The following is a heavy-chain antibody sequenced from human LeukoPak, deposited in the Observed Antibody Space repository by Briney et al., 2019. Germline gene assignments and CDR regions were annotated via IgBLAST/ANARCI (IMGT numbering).Heavy chain of an antibody. CDR3: ARAQWELSTKDYYYYYMDV. CDR2: IYYSGST. D-gene: IGHD1-26*01. J-gene: IGHJ6*03. CDR1: GYSISSSNW. V-gene: IGHV4-28*06. Sequence: SDTLSLTCAVSGYSISSSNWWGWIRQPPGKGLDWIGCIYYSGSTNYNPSLKSRVTMSVDTSKNQFSLKLSSVTALDTAVYYCARAQWELSTKDYYYYYMDVWGKGTTVTISS.